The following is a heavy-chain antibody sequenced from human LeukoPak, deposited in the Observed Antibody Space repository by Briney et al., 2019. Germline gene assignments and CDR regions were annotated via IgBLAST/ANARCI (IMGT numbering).Heavy chain of an antibody. CDR2: IYTGGNT. V-gene: IGHV3-53*01. D-gene: IGHD5-18*01. J-gene: IGHJ5*02. Sequence: GGSLRLSCAASGFTVDSNYLSWVRQAPGKGLEWVSTIYTGGNTYYAASVKGRFTISRDFSKNTVFLHMNSLRAEDTAMYYCARGYADYNWFDPWGQGTLVTVSS. CDR3: ARGYADYNWFDP. CDR1: GFTVDSNY.